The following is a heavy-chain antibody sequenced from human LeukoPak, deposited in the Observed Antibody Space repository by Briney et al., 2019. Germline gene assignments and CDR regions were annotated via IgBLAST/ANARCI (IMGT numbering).Heavy chain of an antibody. CDR1: GVSISNTTYF. Sequence: SEALSLTCSVSGVSISNTTYFWGWIRQPPGRGLEWIGSIYYDGSTYYKSSLESRVTISIDSSQNHFSLKLTSVTAADTAVYYCARQPEWELYLDDCWGQGTLVTVSS. D-gene: IGHD1-26*01. J-gene: IGHJ4*02. CDR3: ARQPEWELYLDDC. V-gene: IGHV4-39*01. CDR2: IYYDGST.